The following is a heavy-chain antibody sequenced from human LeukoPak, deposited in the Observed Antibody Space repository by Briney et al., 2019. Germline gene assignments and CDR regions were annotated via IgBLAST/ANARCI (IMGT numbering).Heavy chain of an antibody. CDR3: ARVGGDYAPDY. D-gene: IGHD4-17*01. CDR2: ISAYNGNT. J-gene: IGHJ4*02. CDR1: GYTFTSYG. Sequence: ASVKVSCKASGYTFTSYGISWVRQAPGQGLEWMGWISAYNGNTNYAQKFQGRVTITADEPTSTAYMELSSLRSEDTAVYYCARVGGDYAPDYWGQGTLVTVSS. V-gene: IGHV1-18*01.